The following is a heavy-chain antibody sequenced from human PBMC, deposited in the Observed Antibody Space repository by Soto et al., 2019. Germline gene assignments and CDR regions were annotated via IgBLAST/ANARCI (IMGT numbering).Heavy chain of an antibody. J-gene: IGHJ5*02. V-gene: IGHV3-23*01. CDR2: ISGGNT. Sequence: DVQLLESGGGLVQPGGSLRLSCAASGFTFSNYGMSWVRQAPGKGLEWVSSISGGNTFYAGSVKGRFTISRDNSKNTLYLQMNSLTAEDTAVYYCAKAPSSDCNSGACSLRSWGQGTLVTVSS. D-gene: IGHD2-21*01. CDR1: GFTFSNYG. CDR3: AKAPSSDCNSGACSLRS.